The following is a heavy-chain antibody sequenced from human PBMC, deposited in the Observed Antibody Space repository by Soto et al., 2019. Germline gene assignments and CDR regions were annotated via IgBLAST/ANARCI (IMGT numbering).Heavy chain of an antibody. Sequence: PGESLKISCKGSGYNFATDWIGWVRQMPGKGLEWMGIIYPADSDTRYSPSSQGQVTISADKSISTAYLRWSSLKASDTAMYYCARYWHSYSLNYYRGMDVWGQGTTVTVSS. CDR1: GYNFATDW. J-gene: IGHJ6*02. V-gene: IGHV5-51*01. CDR3: ARYWHSYSLNYYRGMDV. CDR2: IYPADSDT. D-gene: IGHD5-18*01.